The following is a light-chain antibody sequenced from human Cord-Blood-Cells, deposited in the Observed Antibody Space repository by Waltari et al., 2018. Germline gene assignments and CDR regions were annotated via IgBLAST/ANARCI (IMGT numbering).Light chain of an antibody. J-gene: IGLJ1*01. CDR3: SSYTSSSTLYV. CDR1: SSDVGGYNY. V-gene: IGLV2-14*01. Sequence: QSALTQPASVSGSPGQSITISCTGTSSDVGGYNYVSWYQQHPGKDPKLMIYDVSNRPSGVSNRFSGSKSGNTASLTISALQAEDEADYYCSSYTSSSTLYVFGTGTKVTVL. CDR2: DVS.